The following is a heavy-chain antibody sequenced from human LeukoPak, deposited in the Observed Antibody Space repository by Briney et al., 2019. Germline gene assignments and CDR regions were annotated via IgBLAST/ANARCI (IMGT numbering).Heavy chain of an antibody. Sequence: SETLSLTCTVSGFSINTDYYWGWIRQPPGKGLVRIGTIYHTWIIYYNPSLHGRITILLDTSNNHFSRNLSPVSAADTALYCCARGRVRTSLALSHYWRRGIQVAVFS. CDR2: IYHTWII. CDR3: ARGRVRTSLALSHY. J-gene: IGHJ4*02. D-gene: IGHD3-10*01. V-gene: IGHV4-38-2*02. CDR1: GFSINTDYY.